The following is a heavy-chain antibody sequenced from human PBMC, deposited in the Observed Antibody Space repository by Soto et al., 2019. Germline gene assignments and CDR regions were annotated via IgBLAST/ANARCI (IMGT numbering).Heavy chain of an antibody. J-gene: IGHJ4*02. CDR3: ARVLGVRVRPYDHPGGFDY. V-gene: IGHV3-7*01. Sequence: EVQLVESGGGLVQPGGSLRLSCAASGFTFSSYWMSWVRQAPGKGLEWVANIKQDGSEKYYVDSVKGRFTISSYNAKNALYLQMNSLTGADTAVYDWARVLGVRVRPYDHPGGFDYWGQGTLVTVCS. CDR2: IKQDGSEK. CDR1: GFTFSSYW. D-gene: IGHD3-3*01.